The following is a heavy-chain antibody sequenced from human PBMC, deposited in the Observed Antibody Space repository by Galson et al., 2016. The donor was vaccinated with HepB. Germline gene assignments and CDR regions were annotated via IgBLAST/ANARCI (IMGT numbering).Heavy chain of an antibody. D-gene: IGHD1-26*01. V-gene: IGHV3-23*01. CDR1: GFIFSSCG. Sequence: LRLSCAASGFIFSSCGMSWVRQAPGKGLEWVSTINDNGHNTHYADSVNGRFTISRDNYRNTLYLQMNSLRAEDTAVYYCAKDVGGEAFFEYWGQGTLVTVSS. CDR2: INDNGHNT. CDR3: AKDVGGEAFFEY. J-gene: IGHJ4*02.